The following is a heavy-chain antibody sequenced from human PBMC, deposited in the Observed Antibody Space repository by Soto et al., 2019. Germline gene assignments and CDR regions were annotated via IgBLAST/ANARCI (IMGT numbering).Heavy chain of an antibody. CDR2: ISSSSSYI. V-gene: IGHV3-21*01. D-gene: IGHD3-10*01. Sequence: PGGSLRLSCAASGFTFSSYSMNWVRQAPGKGLEWVSSISSSSSYIYYADSVKGRFTISRDNAKNSLYLQMNSLRAEDTAVYYCARDSPWFGDLQTFDYWGQGNLVTVSS. CDR3: ARDSPWFGDLQTFDY. J-gene: IGHJ4*02. CDR1: GFTFSSYS.